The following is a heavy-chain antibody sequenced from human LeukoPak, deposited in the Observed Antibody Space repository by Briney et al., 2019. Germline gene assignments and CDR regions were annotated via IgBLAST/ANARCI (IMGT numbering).Heavy chain of an antibody. CDR3: AKDGSESSSWYNWFDP. J-gene: IGHJ5*02. CDR2: MSSDGSDD. D-gene: IGHD6-13*01. CDR1: GFPFSRYG. V-gene: IGHV3-30*18. Sequence: GGSLRLSCAASGFPFSRYGMHWVRQAPGKGLEWVAVMSSDGSDDYYANSVKGRFTTSRDITKNTLYLQMNSLRIEDTAVYYCAKDGSESSSWYNWFDPWGQGTLVTVSS.